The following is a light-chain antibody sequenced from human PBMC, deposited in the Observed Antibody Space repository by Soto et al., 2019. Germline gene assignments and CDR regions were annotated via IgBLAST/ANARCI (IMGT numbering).Light chain of an antibody. V-gene: IGKV1-5*03. CDR3: QQYSTYPWT. CDR1: QSISSW. CDR2: KAS. J-gene: IGKJ1*01. Sequence: DIQMTQSPSTLSASVGDRVTITCRASQSISSWLVWYQQKQGKAPKVVMYKASGLESVVPSRFSGSGSGTEFTLNISSLQPADFATYYCQQYSTYPWTFGQGTKVEIK.